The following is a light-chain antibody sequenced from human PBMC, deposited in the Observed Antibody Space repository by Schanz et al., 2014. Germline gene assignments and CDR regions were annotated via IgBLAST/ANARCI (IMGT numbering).Light chain of an antibody. Sequence: QSALTQPASVSGSPGQSITISCTGSSSDVGGYNFVSWYQHHPGQAPKLLIYDVSKRPSGVYTRFSGSKSGNTASLTISGLPAEDEADYYCCSSAGDSPVRFGGGTKLPVL. CDR1: SSDVGGYNF. CDR3: CSSAGDSPVR. CDR2: DVS. J-gene: IGLJ3*02. V-gene: IGLV2-23*02.